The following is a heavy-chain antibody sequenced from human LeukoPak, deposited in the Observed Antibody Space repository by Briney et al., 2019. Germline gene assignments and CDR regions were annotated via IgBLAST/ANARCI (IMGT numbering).Heavy chain of an antibody. Sequence: GGSLRLSCAASGFTFSSYSMNWVRQGPGKGLEWISYISSSGSIIYYAGSVKGRFTISRDNAKNSLYLQMNSLRAEDTAVYYCARVEKYSSSWIDLWGQGTLVTVSS. J-gene: IGHJ5*02. D-gene: IGHD6-13*01. CDR3: ARVEKYSSSWIDL. CDR2: ISSSGSII. V-gene: IGHV3-48*01. CDR1: GFTFSSYS.